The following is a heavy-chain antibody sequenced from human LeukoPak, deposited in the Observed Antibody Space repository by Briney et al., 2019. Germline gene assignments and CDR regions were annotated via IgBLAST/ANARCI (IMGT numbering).Heavy chain of an antibody. CDR1: GFTFSSYS. D-gene: IGHD3-22*01. CDR2: ISGSSSYI. V-gene: IGHV3-21*01. Sequence: NPGGSLRLSCAASGFTFSSYSMNWVRQAPGKGLEWVSSISGSSSYIYYADSVKGRFTISRDNAKNSLYLQMNSLRAEDTAVYYCASSDSSGYYFDYFDYWGQGTLVTVSS. J-gene: IGHJ4*02. CDR3: ASSDSSGYYFDYFDY.